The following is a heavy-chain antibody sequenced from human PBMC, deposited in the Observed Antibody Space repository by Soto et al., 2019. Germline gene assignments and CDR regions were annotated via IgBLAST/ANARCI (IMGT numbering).Heavy chain of an antibody. CDR1: GYNFSFYW. J-gene: IGHJ3*02. CDR2: MYPYDSDI. CDR3: VTEYVYDFENSTYYRDAFDI. V-gene: IGHV5-51*01. Sequence: GESLKISCKASGYNFSFYWIGCVRQMPGKGLEWMAIMYPYDSDIRYSPSFEAQVTISADNSTSTAFLQWSSLKASDTAMYYCVTEYVYDFENSTYYRDAFDIWGQGTLVTVSS. D-gene: IGHD3-22*01.